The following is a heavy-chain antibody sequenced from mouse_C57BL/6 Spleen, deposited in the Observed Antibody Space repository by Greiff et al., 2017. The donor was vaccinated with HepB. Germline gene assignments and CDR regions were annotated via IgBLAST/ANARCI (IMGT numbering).Heavy chain of an antibody. D-gene: IGHD2-4*01. J-gene: IGHJ2*01. Sequence: VKLVESGPELVKPGASVKLSCKASGYTFTSYDINWVKQRPGQGLEWIGWIYPRDGSTKYNEKFKGKATLTVDTSSSTAYMELHSLTSEDAAVYFWARARDYDYDGDFDYWGQGTTLTVSS. CDR2: IYPRDGST. CDR3: ARARDYDYDGDFDY. V-gene: IGHV1-85*01. CDR1: GYTFTSYD.